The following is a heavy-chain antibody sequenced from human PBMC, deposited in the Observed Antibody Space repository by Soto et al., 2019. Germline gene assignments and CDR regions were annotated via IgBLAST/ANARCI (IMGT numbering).Heavy chain of an antibody. D-gene: IGHD2-8*02. Sequence: QVQLQESGPGLVKPSQTLSLTCTVSGDSITTGGFYWNWIRQHPDKGLEWIGYIYSGGSTYYLPSPKGALTISSDTSKNQFSLTPKFGTAADRAVYYCAREPPRSCTGGGCLYYFARWGQGPLVPVPS. J-gene: IGHJ4*02. V-gene: IGHV4-31*01. CDR2: IYSGGST. CDR1: GDSITTGGFY. CDR3: AREPPRSCTGGGCLYYFAR.